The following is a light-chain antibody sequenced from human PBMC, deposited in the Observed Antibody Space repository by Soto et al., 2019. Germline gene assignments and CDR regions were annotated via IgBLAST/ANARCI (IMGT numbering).Light chain of an antibody. Sequence: QSVLTQPPSASGTPGQIVAISCSGSSSNIGSNTVTWYQQLPGTAPKLLIYRDDQRPSGVPDRFSGSKSGTSASLAISGLRSEDEAAYYCAVWDDRLSGLFGGGTKLTVL. V-gene: IGLV1-47*01. CDR2: RDD. CDR3: AVWDDRLSGL. CDR1: SSNIGSNT. J-gene: IGLJ3*02.